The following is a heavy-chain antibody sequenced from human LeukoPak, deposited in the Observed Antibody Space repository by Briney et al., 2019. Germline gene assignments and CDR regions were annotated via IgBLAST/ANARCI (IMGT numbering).Heavy chain of an antibody. D-gene: IGHD2-2*01. CDR2: IWYDGSNK. V-gene: IGHV3-33*01. Sequence: GGSLRLSCAASGFTFSSYGMHWVRQAPGKGLEWVAVIWYDGSNKYYADSVKGRFTISRDNSKNTLYLQMNSLRAEDTAVYYCARGYCSSTSCYFGFATADYYYYGMDVWGQGTTVTVSS. CDR3: ARGYCSSTSCYFGFATADYYYYGMDV. CDR1: GFTFSSYG. J-gene: IGHJ6*02.